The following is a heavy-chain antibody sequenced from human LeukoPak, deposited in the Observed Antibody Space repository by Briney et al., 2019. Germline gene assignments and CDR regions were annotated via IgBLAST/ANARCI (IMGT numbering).Heavy chain of an antibody. CDR1: GFTFSNYG. J-gene: IGHJ4*02. Sequence: PGGTLRLSCAASGFTFSNYGMSWVRQAPGKGLEWVSAVSGSGSTTYYARSVKGRFTVSRDNSKNTLCLQMNSLRVDDTAVYYCAKSLDYGGNRARLDFWGQGTLVTVSS. D-gene: IGHD4-23*01. CDR2: VSGSGSTT. V-gene: IGHV3-23*01. CDR3: AKSLDYGGNRARLDF.